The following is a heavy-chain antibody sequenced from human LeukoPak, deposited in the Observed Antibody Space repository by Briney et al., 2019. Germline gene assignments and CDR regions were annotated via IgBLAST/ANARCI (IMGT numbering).Heavy chain of an antibody. J-gene: IGHJ4*02. V-gene: IGHV1-58*01. CDR1: GFTPGSA. Sequence: SVTVSCKASGFTPGSAVQWVRQARGQRLEWIGWIVVGSGHTNYAQKVQERVTITRDMSTNTFYMELSSLRSEDTAVYYCVGDHPNYDYWGQGTLITVSS. CDR2: IVVGSGHT. CDR3: VGDHPNYDY. D-gene: IGHD5-24*01.